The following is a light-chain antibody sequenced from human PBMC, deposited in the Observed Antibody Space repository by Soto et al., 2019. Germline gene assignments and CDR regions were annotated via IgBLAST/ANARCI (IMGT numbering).Light chain of an antibody. V-gene: IGLV2-14*03. CDR2: DVI. J-gene: IGLJ2*01. Sequence: QSALTQPASVSGSPGQSITISCTETSSDVGGYNYVSWYQQHPGKAPKLMIYDVINRPSGVSNRFSGSKSGNSASLTISGLQAEDEADYYCSSYTSSSTYVVFGGGTKVTVL. CDR1: SSDVGGYNY. CDR3: SSYTSSSTYVV.